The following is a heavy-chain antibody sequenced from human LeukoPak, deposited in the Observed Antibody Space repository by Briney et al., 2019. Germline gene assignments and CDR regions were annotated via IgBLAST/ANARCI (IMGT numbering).Heavy chain of an antibody. CDR2: INHSGST. D-gene: IGHD6-19*01. CDR3: ASTGIAVADY. CDR1: GGSFSGYH. V-gene: IGHV4-34*01. J-gene: IGHJ4*02. Sequence: SETLSLTCAVYGGSFSGYHWSWIRQPPGKGLEWIGEINHSGSTNYNPSLKSRVTISVDTSKNQFSLKLSSVTAADTAVYYCASTGIAVADYWGQGTLVTVSS.